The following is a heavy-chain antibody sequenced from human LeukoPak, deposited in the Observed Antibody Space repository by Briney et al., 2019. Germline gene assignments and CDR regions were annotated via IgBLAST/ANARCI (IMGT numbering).Heavy chain of an antibody. J-gene: IGHJ4*02. D-gene: IGHD6-19*01. CDR3: ARHSGSGWQALGY. CDR1: GYTFSNYS. V-gene: IGHV1-18*04. CDR2: TSYNGNT. Sequence: GASVKVSCKASGYTFSNYSTRWVRQPPGLGLEWMGWTSYNGNTNYAQKFQDRVTMTTDTSTTTAYMELRSLESDDTAVYYCARHSGSGWQALGYWGQGTLVTVSS.